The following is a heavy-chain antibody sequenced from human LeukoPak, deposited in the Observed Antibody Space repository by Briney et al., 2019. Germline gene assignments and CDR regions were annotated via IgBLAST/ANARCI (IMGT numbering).Heavy chain of an antibody. J-gene: IGHJ4*02. Sequence: ASVKVSCKASGGTFSSYAFSWVRQAPGQGLEWMGGIIPIFGTANYAQKFQGRVTITADESTSTAYMELSSLRSEDTAVYYCARGVRNSGSYYVDYWGQGTLVTVSS. CDR1: GGTFSSYA. D-gene: IGHD1-26*01. V-gene: IGHV1-69*01. CDR2: IIPIFGTA. CDR3: ARGVRNSGSYYVDY.